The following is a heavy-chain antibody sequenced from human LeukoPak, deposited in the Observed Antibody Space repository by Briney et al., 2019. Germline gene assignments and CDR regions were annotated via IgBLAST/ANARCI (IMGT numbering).Heavy chain of an antibody. CDR1: GYSISSGYY. Sequence: PSETLSLTCTVSGYSISSGYYWGWIRQPPGKGLEWIGSIYHSGSTYYNPSLKSRVTISVDTSKNQFSLKLSSVTAADTAVYYCAKIHPGYSSSWYSFDPWGQGTLVTVSS. J-gene: IGHJ5*02. V-gene: IGHV4-38-2*02. CDR2: IYHSGST. CDR3: AKIHPGYSSSWYSFDP. D-gene: IGHD6-13*01.